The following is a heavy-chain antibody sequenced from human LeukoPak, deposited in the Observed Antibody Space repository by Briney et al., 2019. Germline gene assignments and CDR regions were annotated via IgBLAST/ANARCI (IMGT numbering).Heavy chain of an antibody. CDR1: GFTFSSYA. Sequence: GGSLRLSCAASGFTFSSYAMSWVRQAPGKGLEWVSTISGSGGSTYYADSVKGRFTISRDNSKNTLYLQMNSLRAEDTAVYYCAKLGYCSSSSCPGFDYWGQETLVTVSS. J-gene: IGHJ4*02. CDR2: ISGSGGST. V-gene: IGHV3-23*01. D-gene: IGHD2-2*01. CDR3: AKLGYCSSSSCPGFDY.